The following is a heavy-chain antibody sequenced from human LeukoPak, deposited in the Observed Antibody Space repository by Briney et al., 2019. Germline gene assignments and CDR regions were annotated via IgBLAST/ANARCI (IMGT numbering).Heavy chain of an antibody. D-gene: IGHD3-9*01. Sequence: ASVKLSCKTYGYTFAHYYIHWVRQAPGQRLEWMGWIYPKSGGTNSAQKFQGRATMTRDTSISTAYMELSRLTFDDTAVYYCARVSTSGYRDWLDPWSQGTLVTVSS. CDR2: IYPKSGGT. CDR1: GYTFAHYY. J-gene: IGHJ5*02. V-gene: IGHV1-2*02. CDR3: ARVSTSGYRDWLDP.